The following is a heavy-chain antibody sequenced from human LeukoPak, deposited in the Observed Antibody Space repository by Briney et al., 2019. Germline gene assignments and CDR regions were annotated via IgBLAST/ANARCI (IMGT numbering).Heavy chain of an antibody. CDR3: ARGGRIYDFWSGYPNY. Sequence: GGFLRLSCAASGFTFSSYAMHWVRQAPGKGLEWVAVISYDGSNKYYADSVKGRFTISRDNSKNTLYLQMNSLRAEDTAVYYCARGGRIYDFWSGYPNYWGQGTLVTGSS. CDR2: ISYDGSNK. D-gene: IGHD3-3*01. V-gene: IGHV3-30-3*01. CDR1: GFTFSSYA. J-gene: IGHJ4*02.